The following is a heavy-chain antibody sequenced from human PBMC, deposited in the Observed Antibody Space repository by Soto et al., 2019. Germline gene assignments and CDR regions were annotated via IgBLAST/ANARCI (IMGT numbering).Heavy chain of an antibody. CDR1: GFSLRNGRMG. V-gene: IGHV2-26*01. J-gene: IGHJ6*02. D-gene: IGHD3-22*01. CDR2: IFSSGEK. CDR3: ARRGSSEPYYYGMDV. Sequence: SGPTLVNPTDTLTLTCTVSGFSLRNGRMGVSWIRQPPGKALEWLAHIFSSGEKSSSTSLKSRLTISKDASKSQVVLTMTNMDPMDTATYYCARRGSSEPYYYGMDVWGPGTTVTVSS.